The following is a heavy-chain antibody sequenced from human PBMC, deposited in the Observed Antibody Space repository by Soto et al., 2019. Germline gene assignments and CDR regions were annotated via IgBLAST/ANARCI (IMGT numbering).Heavy chain of an antibody. CDR2: INAGTGNT. CDR1: GYTFTSYA. J-gene: IGHJ6*02. CDR3: ARDESSTSYYYGMDV. Sequence: ASVKVSCKASGYTFTSYAMHWVRKAPGQRLEWMRWINAGTGNTKYSQKFQGRVTITRDTSASTAYMELSSLRSEDTAVYYCARDESSTSYYYGMDVWGQGTTVTVSS. D-gene: IGHD2-2*01. V-gene: IGHV1-3*01.